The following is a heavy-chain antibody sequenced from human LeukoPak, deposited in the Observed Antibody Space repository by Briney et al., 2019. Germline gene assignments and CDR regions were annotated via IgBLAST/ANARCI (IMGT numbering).Heavy chain of an antibody. Sequence: GESLKISCKGSGYSFTSYWIGWVRQMPGKGLEWMGIIYPGDSDTRYNPSFQGQVTISADKSLSTAYLQWSSLKASDTAMYYCARQLYAPSRPWDAFDIWGQGTMVIVSS. CDR1: GYSFTSYW. CDR2: IYPGDSDT. J-gene: IGHJ3*02. CDR3: ARQLYAPSRPWDAFDI. D-gene: IGHD3-16*02. V-gene: IGHV5-51*01.